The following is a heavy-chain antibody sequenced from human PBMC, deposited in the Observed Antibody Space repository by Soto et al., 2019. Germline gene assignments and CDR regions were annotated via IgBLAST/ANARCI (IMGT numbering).Heavy chain of an antibody. CDR2: ITGTGGNT. CDR1: GFTLSTYG. Sequence: PEGSLRLSCAGSGFTLSTYGMTWVRQAPGKGLEWVSAITGTGGNTYYVDSVKGRFTSSGDNSKNMLYLQMNSVRVEDTAVYYCARIRGYWYGLDVWGQGTTVTVSS. J-gene: IGHJ6*02. V-gene: IGHV3-23*01. CDR3: ARIRGYWYGLDV.